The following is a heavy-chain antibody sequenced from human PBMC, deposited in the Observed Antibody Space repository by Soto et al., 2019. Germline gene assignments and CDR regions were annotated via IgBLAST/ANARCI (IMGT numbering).Heavy chain of an antibody. CDR2: INHSGST. CDR3: ARGRGVGAQLGKPQGYYYYYYMDV. CDR1: GGSFSGYY. Sequence: QVQLQQWGAGLLKPSETLSLTCAVYGGSFSGYYWSWIRQPPGKGLEWIGEINHSGSTNYNPSLKSRVTISVDTSKNQFSLKLSSVTAADTAVYYCARGRGVGAQLGKPQGYYYYYYMDVWGKGTTVTVSS. D-gene: IGHD6-13*01. J-gene: IGHJ6*03. V-gene: IGHV4-34*01.